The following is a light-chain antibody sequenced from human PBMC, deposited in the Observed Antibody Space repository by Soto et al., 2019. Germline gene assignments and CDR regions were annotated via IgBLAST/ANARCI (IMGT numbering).Light chain of an antibody. J-gene: IGKJ1*01. Sequence: EIVLTQSPGTLSLSPGERATLSCRASQSVSSSFLAWYQQKPGQAPRLLIYGASSRATGIPDRFSGSGSGTHFTLTISGLEPEDFAVYYCQQYGSSPRTFGQGTKVEIK. CDR1: QSVSSSF. V-gene: IGKV3-20*01. CDR3: QQYGSSPRT. CDR2: GAS.